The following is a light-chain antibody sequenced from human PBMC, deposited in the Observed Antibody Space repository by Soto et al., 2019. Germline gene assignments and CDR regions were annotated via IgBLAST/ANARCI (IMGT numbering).Light chain of an antibody. Sequence: QSVLAQPPSGSGAPGQRVPFSSTGSSSNIGPGYDVHWYQQLSGTPPKLLIYGSTNRPSGVPDRFSGSKSGTSASLAITGLQAEDEADYYCQSYDNSLSGSVFGGGTKLTVL. CDR2: GST. CDR1: SSNIGPGYD. J-gene: IGLJ2*01. CDR3: QSYDNSLSGSV. V-gene: IGLV1-40*01.